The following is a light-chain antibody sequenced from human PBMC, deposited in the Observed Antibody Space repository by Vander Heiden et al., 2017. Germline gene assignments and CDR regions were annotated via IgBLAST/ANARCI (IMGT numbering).Light chain of an antibody. CDR3: QQYERWPLT. V-gene: IGKV3-15*01. CDR2: GTS. Sequence: EIVMTQSQPSLSVSPGDGASLSCSASQSVGSQLARYQHKPGEAPRRFIYGTSTRAAGVPARFSGSGSGTHFTLTIASLQSEDFAVYYCQQYERWPLTFGGGTKVEIK. CDR1: QSVGSQ. J-gene: IGKJ4*01.